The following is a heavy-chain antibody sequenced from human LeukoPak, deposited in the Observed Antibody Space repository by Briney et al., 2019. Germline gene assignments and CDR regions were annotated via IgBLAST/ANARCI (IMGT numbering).Heavy chain of an antibody. D-gene: IGHD3-22*01. CDR3: AKGRYYDSSDYYWRGRGFDY. CDR1: GFTFRSHA. J-gene: IGHJ4*02. V-gene: IGHV3-23*01. Sequence: GGSLRLSCVGSGFTFRSHAMSWVRQAPEKGLEFVSGIYENGGTTYYADSVKGRFSISRDNSKNTLYLQMDSLRGEDTAVYYCAKGRYYDSSDYYWRGRGFDYWGQGTLVTVSS. CDR2: IYENGGTT.